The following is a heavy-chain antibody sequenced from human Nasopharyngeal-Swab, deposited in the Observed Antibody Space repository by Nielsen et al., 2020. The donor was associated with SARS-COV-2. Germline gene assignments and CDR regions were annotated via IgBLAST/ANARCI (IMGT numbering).Heavy chain of an antibody. Sequence: ETLSLTCTVSGYSISSGYYWGWIRQPPGKGLEWIGSIYHSGSTYYNPSLKSRVTISVDTSKNQFSLKLSSVTAADTAVYYCARGQYTVSFDYWGQGTLVTVSS. CDR1: GYSISSGYY. CDR2: IYHSGST. J-gene: IGHJ4*02. CDR3: ARGQYTVSFDY. V-gene: IGHV4-38-2*02. D-gene: IGHD4-11*01.